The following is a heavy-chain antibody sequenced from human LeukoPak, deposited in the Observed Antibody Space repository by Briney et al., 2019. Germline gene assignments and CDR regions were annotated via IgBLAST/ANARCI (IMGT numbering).Heavy chain of an antibody. J-gene: IGHJ4*02. V-gene: IGHV3-11*01. CDR1: GFTFSDYY. CDR2: ISNSGSTI. Sequence: GGSLRLSCAASGFTFSDYYMSWIRQAPGKGLEWVSYISNSGSTIYYADSVKGRFTISRDNAKNSLYLQMNSLRAEDTAVYYCARDPPAVSINTYAWGQGTLVTVSS. D-gene: IGHD2-8*01. CDR3: ARDPPAVSINTYA.